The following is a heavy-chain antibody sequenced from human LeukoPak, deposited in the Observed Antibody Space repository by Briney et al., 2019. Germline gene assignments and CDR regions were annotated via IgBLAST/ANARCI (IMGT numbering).Heavy chain of an antibody. CDR1: GFTFSSYG. CDR2: ISYDGSNK. D-gene: IGHD3-9*01. Sequence: SRGSLRLSCAASGFTFSSYGMHWVRQAPGKGLEWVAVISYDGSNKYYADSVKGRFTISRDNSKNTLYLQMNSLRAEDTAVYYRAKDADYDILTAPPDYWGQGTLVTVSS. V-gene: IGHV3-30*18. J-gene: IGHJ4*02. CDR3: AKDADYDILTAPPDY.